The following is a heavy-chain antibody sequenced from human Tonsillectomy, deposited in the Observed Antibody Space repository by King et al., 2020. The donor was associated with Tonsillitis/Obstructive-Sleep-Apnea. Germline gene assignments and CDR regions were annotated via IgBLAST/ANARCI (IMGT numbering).Heavy chain of an antibody. CDR2: ISYDGSNK. CDR3: AREGGAVAGIAFDI. D-gene: IGHD6-19*01. J-gene: IGHJ3*02. Sequence: VQLVESGGGVVQPGRSLRLSCAASGLTFSSYAMHWVRQAPGKGLEWVAVISYDGSNKYYADSVKGRFTISRDNSKNTLYLQMNSLRAEDTAVYYCAREGGAVAGIAFDIWGQGTMVTVSS. V-gene: IGHV3-30*01. CDR1: GLTFSSYA.